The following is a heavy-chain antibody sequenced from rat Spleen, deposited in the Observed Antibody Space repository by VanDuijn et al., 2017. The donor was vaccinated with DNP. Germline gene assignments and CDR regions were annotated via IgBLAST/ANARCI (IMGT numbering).Heavy chain of an antibody. V-gene: IGHV2S75*01. D-gene: IGHD5-1*01. J-gene: IGHJ4*01. CDR1: GFSLTSYH. CDR2: IWGHGNT. Sequence: QVQLKESGPGLVQPSQTLSLTCTVSGFSLTSYHVSWVRQSPGKGLEWLGIIWGHGNTDYNSALKSRLSINRDTSKSQVFLKMNSLQSDDTATYYCTRESWGYVMDAWGQGASVTVSS. CDR3: TRESWGYVMDA.